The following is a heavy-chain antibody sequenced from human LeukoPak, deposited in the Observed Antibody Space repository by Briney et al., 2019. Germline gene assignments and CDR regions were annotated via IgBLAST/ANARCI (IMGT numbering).Heavy chain of an antibody. V-gene: IGHV5-51*01. CDR3: ARPGLGYCSSTSCLLYFQH. D-gene: IGHD2-2*01. Sequence: GESLKISCKASGYKFTNYWIGWVRQMPGKGLEWMGIIDPDDSQSAYSPSFQGQVTISADKSISTAYLQWSSLKASDTAMYYCARPGLGYCSSTSCLLYFQHWGQGTLVTVSS. CDR1: GYKFTNYW. J-gene: IGHJ1*01. CDR2: IDPDDSQS.